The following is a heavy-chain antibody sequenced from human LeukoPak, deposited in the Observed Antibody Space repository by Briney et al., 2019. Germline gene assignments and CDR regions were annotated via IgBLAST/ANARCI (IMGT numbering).Heavy chain of an antibody. V-gene: IGHV3-48*01. Sequence: AGGSLRLSCAASGFTFRSYSMNWVRQAPGKGLEWVSYISSSSSTIYYADSVKGRFTISRDNSKNTLYLQMNSLRAEDTAVYYCAKDPRGIYPGQLVQGTVLGYWGQGTLVTVSS. CDR1: GFTFRSYS. CDR2: ISSSSSTI. D-gene: IGHD6-6*01. J-gene: IGHJ4*02. CDR3: AKDPRGIYPGQLVQGTVLGY.